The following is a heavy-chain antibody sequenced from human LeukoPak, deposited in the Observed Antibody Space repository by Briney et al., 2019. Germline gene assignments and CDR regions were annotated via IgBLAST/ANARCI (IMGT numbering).Heavy chain of an antibody. D-gene: IGHD3-10*01. J-gene: IGHJ4*02. CDR2: INPNSGGT. V-gene: IGHV1-2*02. Sequence: ASVKVSCKASGYTFTGYYMHWVRQAPGQGLEWMGWINPNSGGTNYAQKFQGRVTMARDTSISTAYMELSRLRSDDTAVYYCARDDYYGSGSYYVPKPFGYWGQGTLVTVSS. CDR3: ARDDYYGSGSYYVPKPFGY. CDR1: GYTFTGYY.